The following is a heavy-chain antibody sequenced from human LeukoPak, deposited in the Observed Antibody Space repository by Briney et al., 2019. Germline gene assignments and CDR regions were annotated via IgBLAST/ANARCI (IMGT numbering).Heavy chain of an antibody. CDR1: GFTFSSYA. CDR3: AKAYNGYYGRSGYYYGYYYYMDV. Sequence: GGSLRLSCAASGFTFSSYAMSWVRQAPGKGLEWVSAISGSGGSTYYADSVKGRFTISRDNSKSTLYLQMNSLRAEDTAVYYCAKAYNGYYGRSGYYYGYYYYMDVWGKGTTVTVSS. D-gene: IGHD3-22*01. V-gene: IGHV3-23*01. CDR2: ISGSGGST. J-gene: IGHJ6*03.